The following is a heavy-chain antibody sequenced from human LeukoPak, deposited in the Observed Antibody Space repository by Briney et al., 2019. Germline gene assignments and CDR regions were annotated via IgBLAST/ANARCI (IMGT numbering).Heavy chain of an antibody. CDR3: ERVRRITIFGVVPDHGSAFDI. V-gene: IGHV3-33*01. Sequence: GRSLRLSCAASGFTFSSYGMHWVRQAPGKGLEWVAVICYDGSNKYYADSVKGRFTISRDNSKNTLYLQMNSLRAEDTAVYYCERVRRITIFGVVPDHGSAFDIWGQGTMVTVSS. CDR2: ICYDGSNK. CDR1: GFTFSSYG. D-gene: IGHD3-3*01. J-gene: IGHJ3*02.